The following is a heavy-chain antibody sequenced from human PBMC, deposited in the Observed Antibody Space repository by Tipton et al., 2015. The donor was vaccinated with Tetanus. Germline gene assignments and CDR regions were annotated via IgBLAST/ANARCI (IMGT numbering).Heavy chain of an antibody. J-gene: IGHJ4*02. Sequence: TLSLTCAVDGGSFSGYRWSWIRQAPGKGLEWIGEIDQSGYTNYRSSLKSRVTMSLDTSNNHFSLKMTFVTDADTGIYYCARPAVPIMSEYYFDSWGQGTLVTVSS. CDR2: IDQSGYT. CDR3: ARPAVPIMSEYYFDS. CDR1: GGSFSGYR. V-gene: IGHV4-34*01. D-gene: IGHD3-16*01.